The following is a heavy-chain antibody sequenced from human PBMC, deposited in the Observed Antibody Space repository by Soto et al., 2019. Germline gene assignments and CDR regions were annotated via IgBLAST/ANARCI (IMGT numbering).Heavy chain of an antibody. V-gene: IGHV4-39*02. CDR1: GGSISSSSYY. CDR3: ARDGTVLPTGHMDV. J-gene: IGHJ6*03. Sequence: SETLSLTWTVSGGSISSSSYYWGWIRQPPGKGLEWIGSIYYSGSTYYNPSLKSRVTISVDTSKNTLFLQMNSLRAEDTAVYYCARDGTVLPTGHMDVWGKGTTVTVSS. CDR2: IYYSGST. D-gene: IGHD2-2*01.